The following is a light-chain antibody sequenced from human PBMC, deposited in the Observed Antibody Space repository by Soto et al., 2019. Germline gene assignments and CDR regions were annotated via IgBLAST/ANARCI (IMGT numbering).Light chain of an antibody. CDR3: HQYYKWPLT. CDR1: QSTISN. J-gene: IGKJ4*01. CDR2: DAS. Sequence: EIVMTQSPATLSVSPGERVTLSCRASQSTISNLAWYQQKPGQTPRLLIYDASTRATDIPARFSGSGSGTDFTLNISSLLADDFAVYYCHQYYKWPLTFGGGTKVEIQ. V-gene: IGKV3-15*01.